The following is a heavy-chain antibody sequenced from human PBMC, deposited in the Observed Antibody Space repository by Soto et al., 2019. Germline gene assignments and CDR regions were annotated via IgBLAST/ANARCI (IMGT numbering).Heavy chain of an antibody. Sequence: QVQLQESGPRLVKPSETLSLTCTVSGGSISNYNWSWIRQPPGKGLEWIAYIYDSGITNYNPSLKSRVTISVDTSKNQFSLMLSSVTAADTAVYHCARGVRYYDYWGQGTLVTVSS. CDR2: IYDSGIT. CDR3: ARGVRYYDY. J-gene: IGHJ4*02. D-gene: IGHD3-9*01. V-gene: IGHV4-59*08. CDR1: GGSISNYN.